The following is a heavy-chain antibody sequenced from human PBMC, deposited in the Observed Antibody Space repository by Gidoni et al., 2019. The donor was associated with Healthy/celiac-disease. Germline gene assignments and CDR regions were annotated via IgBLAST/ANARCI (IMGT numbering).Heavy chain of an antibody. CDR1: GYTFTSYY. CDR3: AREGDYDSSGYYPDY. V-gene: IGHV1-46*03. CDR2: INPSGGST. Sequence: QVHLVQSGAEVPKPGASVKVSCKASGYTFTSYYMHLVRQAPGQGIEWMGIINPSGGSTSYAQKFQGRVTMTRDTSTSTVYMELSSLRSEDTAVYYCAREGDYDSSGYYPDYWGQGTLVTVSS. D-gene: IGHD3-22*01. J-gene: IGHJ4*02.